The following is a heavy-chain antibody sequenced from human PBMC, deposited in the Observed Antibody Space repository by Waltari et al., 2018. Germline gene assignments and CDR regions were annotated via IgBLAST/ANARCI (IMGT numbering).Heavy chain of an antibody. D-gene: IGHD2-21*01. Sequence: EVQLLGSGGGWVQPGESLRLSCAASGFTFTSYAMTWVRQAPGKEPDGVSTISDRGANTHYAAAVKGRFTISRDNSKSMLYLQMNNLRAEDTALYYCARDVAPTRSPMFDYWGQGTLVIVSS. CDR3: ARDVAPTRSPMFDY. J-gene: IGHJ4*02. V-gene: IGHV3-23*01. CDR2: ISDRGANT. CDR1: GFTFTSYA.